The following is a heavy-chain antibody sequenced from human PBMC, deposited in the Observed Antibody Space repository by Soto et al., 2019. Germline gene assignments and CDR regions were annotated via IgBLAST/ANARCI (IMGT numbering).Heavy chain of an antibody. D-gene: IGHD4-4*01. Sequence: SETLSLTCTVSGGSIRTHCWSWVRQPPGKGLEWIGYICNSGTTNYNPSLKSRVTISADTSRNQFSLKLSSVTATDTAVYYCARHLRDNYPWFGPWGQGTPVTVSS. V-gene: IGHV4-59*08. CDR3: ARHLRDNYPWFGP. J-gene: IGHJ5*02. CDR1: GGSIRTHC. CDR2: ICNSGTT.